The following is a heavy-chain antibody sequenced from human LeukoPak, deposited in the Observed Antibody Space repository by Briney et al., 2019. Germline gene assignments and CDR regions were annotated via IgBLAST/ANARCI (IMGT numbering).Heavy chain of an antibody. D-gene: IGHD3-10*01. CDR1: GFTFSSYW. J-gene: IGHJ4*02. CDR3: ARYRITMVRGVKVGCYFDY. V-gene: IGHV3-7*01. Sequence: GGSLRLSCAASGFTFSSYWMSWVRQAPGKGLEWVANIKQDGSEEYYVDSVKGRFTISRDNAKNSLYLQMNSLRAEDTAVYYCARYRITMVRGVKVGCYFDYWGQGTLVTVSS. CDR2: IKQDGSEE.